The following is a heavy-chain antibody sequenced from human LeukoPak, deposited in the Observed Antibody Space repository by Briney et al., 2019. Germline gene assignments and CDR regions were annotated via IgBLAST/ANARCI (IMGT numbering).Heavy chain of an antibody. CDR2: ISYDGSNK. Sequence: PGRSLRLSCAASGVTFSNYAMHWGRQAPGKGLEWVAGISYDGSNKYYADSVKGRFTISRDNSKNTLYLQMNSLRAEDTAVYYCATGNDAADYWGQGTLVTVSS. V-gene: IGHV3-30-3*01. J-gene: IGHJ4*02. CDR1: GVTFSNYA. CDR3: ATGNDAADY. D-gene: IGHD1-1*01.